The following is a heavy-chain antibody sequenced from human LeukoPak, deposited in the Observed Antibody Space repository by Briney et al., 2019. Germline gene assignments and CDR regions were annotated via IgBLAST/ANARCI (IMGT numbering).Heavy chain of an antibody. J-gene: IGHJ4*02. D-gene: IGHD3-3*01. V-gene: IGHV3-7*01. CDR2: MKRDGSEI. CDR3: ASNNYDFWSGYLFDY. Sequence: GGSLRLPCSASGFTFSTYWMSWVRQAPGKGLEWVANMKRDGSEIYYVDSVRGRFTISRDNARNSLYLQMNSLRAEDTAVYYCASNNYDFWSGYLFDYWGQGTLVTVSS. CDR1: GFTFSTYW.